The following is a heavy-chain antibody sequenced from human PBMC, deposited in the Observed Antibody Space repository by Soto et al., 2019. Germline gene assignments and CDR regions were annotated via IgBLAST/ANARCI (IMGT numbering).Heavy chain of an antibody. J-gene: IGHJ6*02. V-gene: IGHV4-38-2*02. CDR3: AREDDGAGMDV. D-gene: IGHD1-1*01. CDR1: ASSISIYY. Sequence: QVHLQESGPGLVKPSETLSLTCAIGASSISIYYWGWIRQPPGKGLEWIGSIYHSGSSYYNPSIKSRVSLSLDTSKGQLSLNLTSVTAADTAVYYCAREDDGAGMDVWGQGTTVIVSS. CDR2: IYHSGSS.